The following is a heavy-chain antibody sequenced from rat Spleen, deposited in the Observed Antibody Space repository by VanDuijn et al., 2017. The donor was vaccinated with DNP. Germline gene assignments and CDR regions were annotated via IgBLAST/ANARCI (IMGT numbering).Heavy chain of an antibody. J-gene: IGHJ3*01. V-gene: IGHV5-46*01. D-gene: IGHD1-1*01. CDR3: TELPSYYEAWFAY. CDR1: GFTFSSFP. Sequence: EVQLVESGGGLVQPGGSMKLSCAASGFTFSSFPMAWVRQAPTKDLEWVAIISTTGGKNDYRDSVKGRFTVSRDNARSTLYLQMNSLRSEDTATYYCTELPSYYEAWFAYWGHGALVTVSS. CDR2: ISTTGGKN.